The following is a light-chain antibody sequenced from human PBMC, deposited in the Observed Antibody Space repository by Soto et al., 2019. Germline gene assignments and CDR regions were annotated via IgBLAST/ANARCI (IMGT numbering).Light chain of an antibody. CDR2: GAS. CDR1: QSVSAGH. CDR3: QQYGSSPLT. V-gene: IGKV3-20*01. Sequence: IVLTHSPGTLSLSPGETATLSFMASQSVSAGHLAWYQQKPGQAPRLLIYGASSRATGIPDMFSGSGSGTDFTLTISRLEPEDFAVYFCQQYGSSPLTFGGGAKV. J-gene: IGKJ4*01.